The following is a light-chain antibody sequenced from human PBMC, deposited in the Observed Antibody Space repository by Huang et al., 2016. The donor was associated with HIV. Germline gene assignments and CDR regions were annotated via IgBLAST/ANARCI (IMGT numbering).Light chain of an antibody. CDR2: DAS. V-gene: IGKV1-NL1*01. Sequence: DIQMTQSPSSLSASVGDRVTITCRASHDISNSLAWYQQKLGKAPKLLVYDASKLESGVPARFSGWVSGTDYTLTINSLQPEDFATYYCQQYYVAPMYTVGQGTKLEIK. CDR1: HDISNS. J-gene: IGKJ2*01. CDR3: QQYYVAPMYT.